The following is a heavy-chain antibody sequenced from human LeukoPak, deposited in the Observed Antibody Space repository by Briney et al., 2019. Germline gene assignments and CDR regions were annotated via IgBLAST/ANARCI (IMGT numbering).Heavy chain of an antibody. V-gene: IGHV3-48*02. CDR2: ISSTSSTI. D-gene: IGHD3-9*01. CDR3: ARLTSSKDY. J-gene: IGHJ4*02. Sequence: RGSLRLSCVASEFTFSSYGMSWGRQSLGKGLEWGSYISSTSSTIYYADSVKGRFTISRDNARNSLYLQMNSLRDEDTAVYYCARLTSSKDYWGQGTLVTVSS. CDR1: EFTFSSYG.